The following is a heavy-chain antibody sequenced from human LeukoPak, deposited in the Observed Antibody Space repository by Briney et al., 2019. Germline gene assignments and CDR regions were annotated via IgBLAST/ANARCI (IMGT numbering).Heavy chain of an antibody. J-gene: IGHJ4*02. D-gene: IGHD6-19*01. V-gene: IGHV4-4*02. CDR2: IYHSGST. CDR1: GGSISSSNW. CDR3: ARGSRLGIAVAGT. Sequence: SETLSLTCAVSGGSISSSNWWSWVRQPPGKGLEWIGEIYHSGSTNYNPSLKSRVTISVDKSKNQFSLKLSSVTAADTAVYYCARGSRLGIAVAGTWGQGTLVTVSS.